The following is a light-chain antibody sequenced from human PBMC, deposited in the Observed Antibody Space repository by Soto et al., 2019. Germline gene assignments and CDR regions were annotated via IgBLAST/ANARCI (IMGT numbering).Light chain of an antibody. CDR1: SSTVGPADA. CDR3: QCFDSALLAYV. V-gene: IGLV1-40*01. Sequence: QSVLTQPPSVSGAPGQRVTISCTGASSTVGPADAVHWYQQIPGSTPKLLIFDDNVRPSGVPDPFSASKSGTTASLAITGLHTEDEADYYGQCFDSALLAYVLGHGTQGT. CDR2: DDN. J-gene: IGLJ1*01.